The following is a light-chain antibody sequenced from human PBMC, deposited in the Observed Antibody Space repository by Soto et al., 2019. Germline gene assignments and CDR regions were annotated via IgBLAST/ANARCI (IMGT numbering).Light chain of an antibody. V-gene: IGKV3-11*01. CDR1: QSVNTF. Sequence: EIVLTQSPATLSLSPGERATLSCRASQSVNTFLAWYQQKPGQAPRLLISDASHRATGIPARFSGSGSGTDFTLTISSLEPEDFAVYYCQQRFKWPGLTFGGGTKVDIK. CDR3: QQRFKWPGLT. J-gene: IGKJ4*01. CDR2: DAS.